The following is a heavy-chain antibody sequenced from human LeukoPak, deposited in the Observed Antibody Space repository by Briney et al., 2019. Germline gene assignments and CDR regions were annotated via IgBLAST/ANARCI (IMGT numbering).Heavy chain of an antibody. CDR1: GYTFTGYY. D-gene: IGHD3-3*01. CDR2: INPNSGGT. CDR3: AGDDATIFGVINYYFDY. Sequence: GASVKVSXKASGYTFTGYYMHWVRQAPGQGLEWMGWINPNSGGTKYEQKFQGRVTMTRDTSISTAYMELSRLRSDDTAVYYRAGDDATIFGVINYYFDYWGQGTLVTVSS. J-gene: IGHJ4*02. V-gene: IGHV1-2*02.